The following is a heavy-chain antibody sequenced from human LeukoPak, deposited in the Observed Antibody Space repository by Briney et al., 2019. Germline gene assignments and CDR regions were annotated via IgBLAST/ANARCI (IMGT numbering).Heavy chain of an antibody. J-gene: IGHJ4*02. Sequence: PSETLSLTCAVYGGSLSGYYWSWIRQPPGKGLEWIGEINHSGSTNYNPSLKSRVTISVDTSKNQFSLNLSSVTAADTAVYFCARGRYSFGYWGQGTLVTVSS. D-gene: IGHD5-18*01. V-gene: IGHV4-34*01. CDR2: INHSGST. CDR3: ARGRYSFGY. CDR1: GGSLSGYY.